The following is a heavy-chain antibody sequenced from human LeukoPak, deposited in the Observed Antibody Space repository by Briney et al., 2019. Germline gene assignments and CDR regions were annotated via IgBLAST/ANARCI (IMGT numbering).Heavy chain of an antibody. CDR3: ARDPPHYDILTGYSTGGAFDI. CDR2: IYHSGST. V-gene: IGHV4-38-2*02. CDR1: GYSISSGYY. J-gene: IGHJ3*02. Sequence: SETLSLTCAVSGYSISSGYYWGWIRQPPGKGLEWIGSIYHSGSTYYNPSLKSRVTISVDTSKNQFSLKLSSVTAADTAVYYYARDPPHYDILTGYSTGGAFDIWGQGTMVTVSS. D-gene: IGHD3-9*01.